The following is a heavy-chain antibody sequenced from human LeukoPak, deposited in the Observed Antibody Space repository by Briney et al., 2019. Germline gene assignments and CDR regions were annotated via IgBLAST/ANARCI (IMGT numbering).Heavy chain of an antibody. CDR1: GGSISSGSYY. V-gene: IGHV4-61*02. Sequence: KASETLSLTCTVSGGSISSGSYYWSWIRQPAGKGLEWIGRIYTSGSTNYNPSLKSRVTISVDMSKNQFSLKLSSVTAADTAVYYCAVSIAAAGTFAGDYYYYYGMDVWGQGTTVTVSS. J-gene: IGHJ6*02. CDR2: IYTSGST. CDR3: AVSIAAAGTFAGDYYYYYGMDV. D-gene: IGHD6-13*01.